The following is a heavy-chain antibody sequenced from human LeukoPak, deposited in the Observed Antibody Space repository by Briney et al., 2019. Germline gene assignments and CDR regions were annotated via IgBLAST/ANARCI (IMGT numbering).Heavy chain of an antibody. J-gene: IGHJ4*02. D-gene: IGHD3-3*01. CDR1: GFTFSSYA. Sequence: GGSLRLSCAASGFTFSSYAMHWVRQAPGKGLEWVAVISYDGSNKYHADSVKGRFTISRDNSKNTLYLQMNSLRAEDTAVYYCARGNYDFWSGYLVYWGQGTLVTVSS. V-gene: IGHV3-30-3*01. CDR2: ISYDGSNK. CDR3: ARGNYDFWSGYLVY.